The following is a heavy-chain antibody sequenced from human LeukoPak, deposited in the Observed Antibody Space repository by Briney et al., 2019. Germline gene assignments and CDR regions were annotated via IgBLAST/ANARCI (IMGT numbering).Heavy chain of an antibody. V-gene: IGHV4-59*01. CDR1: GGSISSYY. Sequence: SETLSLTCTVSGGSISSYYWSWIRQPPGKGLEWIGYIYYSGSTNYNPSLKSRVTISVDTSKYQFSLKLSSVTAADTAVYYCARGGYYYDSSGYSWFDPWGQGTLVTVSS. CDR3: ARGGYYYDSSGYSWFDP. J-gene: IGHJ5*02. CDR2: IYYSGST. D-gene: IGHD3-22*01.